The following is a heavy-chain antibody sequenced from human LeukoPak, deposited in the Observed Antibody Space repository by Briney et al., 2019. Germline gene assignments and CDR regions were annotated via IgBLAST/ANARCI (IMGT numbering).Heavy chain of an antibody. CDR3: ATMYYYDSSGQTPFDY. V-gene: IGHV4-34*01. CDR2: INDSGST. D-gene: IGHD3-22*01. J-gene: IGHJ4*02. Sequence: SETLSLTCAVYGGCFSGYYWSWIRQPPGKGLEWIGEINDSGSTNYNPSLKSRVTISVDTSKNQFSLKLSSVTAADTAVYYCATMYYYDSSGQTPFDYWGQGTLVTVPS. CDR1: GGCFSGYY.